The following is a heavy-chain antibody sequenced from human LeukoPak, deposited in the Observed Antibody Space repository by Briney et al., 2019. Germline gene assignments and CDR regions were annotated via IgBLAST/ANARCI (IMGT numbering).Heavy chain of an antibody. Sequence: ASVKVSCKASGYTFTDYNIHRVRQAPGQGLEWMGWINPNSGGTNYAQKFQGRGTITRNTSISTAYMELSSLRSEDTAVYYCARAGGYCGRISCPYYFDYWGQGSLVAVSS. D-gene: IGHD2-15*01. CDR2: INPNSGGT. V-gene: IGHV1-2*02. J-gene: IGHJ4*02. CDR1: GYTFTDYN. CDR3: ARAGGYCGRISCPYYFDY.